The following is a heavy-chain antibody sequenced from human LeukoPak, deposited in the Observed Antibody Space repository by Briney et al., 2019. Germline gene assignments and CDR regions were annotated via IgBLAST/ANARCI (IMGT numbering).Heavy chain of an antibody. Sequence: ASVKVSCKASGYTFTSYGISWVRQAPGQGLEWMGWISAYNGNTNYAQKLQGRVTMTTDTSTSTAYMELRSLRSDDTAVYYCATYSYGTTYYDFWSGYDYWGQGTLVTVSS. CDR1: GYTFTSYG. J-gene: IGHJ4*02. CDR3: ATYSYGTTYYDFWSGYDY. CDR2: ISAYNGNT. V-gene: IGHV1-18*01. D-gene: IGHD3-3*01.